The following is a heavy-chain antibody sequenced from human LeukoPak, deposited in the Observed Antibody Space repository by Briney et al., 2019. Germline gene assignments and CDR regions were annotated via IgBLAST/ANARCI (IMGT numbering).Heavy chain of an antibody. J-gene: IGHJ4*02. D-gene: IGHD2-15*01. CDR2: IYSWGST. CDR1: GFTFSSYA. CDR3: AMRGNTWYDC. V-gene: IGHV3-53*01. Sequence: GGSLRLSCAASGFTFSSYAMSWVRQAPGKGLEWVSVIYSWGSTYYADSVKARFTISRDNSKNTVDLQMNSLRVEDTAVYYCAMRGNTWYDCWGQGTLVSVSS.